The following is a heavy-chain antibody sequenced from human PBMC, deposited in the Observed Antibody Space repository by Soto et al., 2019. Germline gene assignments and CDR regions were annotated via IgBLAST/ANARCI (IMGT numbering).Heavy chain of an antibody. V-gene: IGHV3-23*01. CDR1: GFTFSSYG. Sequence: EVHLLESGGGLVQPGESLRLSCAASGFTFSSYGMSWFRQAPGKGLEWASIISGSGDAKYYADSVKGRFTISRDNSKNTMYLQMDSLRAEDTAVYYCAKDFDSDETSHGPNDYWGQGTLVTVSS. CDR2: ISGSGDAK. J-gene: IGHJ4*02. D-gene: IGHD3-22*01. CDR3: AKDFDSDETSHGPNDY.